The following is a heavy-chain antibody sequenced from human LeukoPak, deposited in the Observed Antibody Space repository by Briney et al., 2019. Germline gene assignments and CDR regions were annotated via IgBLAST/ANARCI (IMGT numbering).Heavy chain of an antibody. CDR2: INHSGST. CDR3: ASNGAVEMATIRSLDY. D-gene: IGHD5-24*01. CDR1: GGSFSGYY. V-gene: IGHV4-34*01. Sequence: SETLSLTCAVYGGSFSGYYWSWIRQPPGKGLEWIGEINHSGSTNYNPSLKSRVTISVDTSKNQFSLKLSSVTAADTAVYYCASNGAVEMATIRSLDYWGQGTLVTVSS. J-gene: IGHJ4*02.